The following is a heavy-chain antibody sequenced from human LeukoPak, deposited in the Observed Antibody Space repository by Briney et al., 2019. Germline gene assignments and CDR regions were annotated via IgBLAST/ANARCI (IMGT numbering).Heavy chain of an antibody. V-gene: IGHV3-30*04. CDR1: GFTFSSYA. CDR2: ISYDGSNK. Sequence: PGGSLRLSCAASGFTFSSYAMHWVRQAPGKGLEWVAVISYDGSNKKYADSVKGRFTTSRVNSQKTLYLQMNSLRAEDAAVYYCARGAARMVEMGTMISFEYWGQGTLVTVSS. D-gene: IGHD5-24*01. J-gene: IGHJ4*02. CDR3: ARGAARMVEMGTMISFEY.